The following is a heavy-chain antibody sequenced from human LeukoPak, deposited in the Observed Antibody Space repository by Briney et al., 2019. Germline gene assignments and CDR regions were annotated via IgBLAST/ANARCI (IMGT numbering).Heavy chain of an antibody. CDR3: ARVGFFIAAAGNYVDP. CDR1: GYTFTSYG. V-gene: IGHV1-2*02. D-gene: IGHD6-13*01. Sequence: GASVKVSCKAAGYTFTSYGINWVRQAPGQGLEWMGWINPNSGGTNYAQKFQGRVTMTRDTSISTAYMELSRLRSDDTAVYYCARVGFFIAAAGNYVDPWGQGTLVTVSS. CDR2: INPNSGGT. J-gene: IGHJ5*02.